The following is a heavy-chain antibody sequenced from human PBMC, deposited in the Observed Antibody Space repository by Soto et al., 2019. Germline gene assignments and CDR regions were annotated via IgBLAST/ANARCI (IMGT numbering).Heavy chain of an antibody. CDR3: ARGSFSSSSSWFDP. J-gene: IGHJ5*02. CDR1: GGSISSGGYY. V-gene: IGHV4-31*03. CDR2: IYYSGRT. Sequence: PSLTCTVSGGSISSGGYYWSWIRQHPGKGLEWIGYIYYSGRTYYNPSLHSRVSIAVDTTENQFSLKLTSVTAADTSVYYCARGSFSSSSSWFDPWGRGTLVTVSS. D-gene: IGHD6-6*01.